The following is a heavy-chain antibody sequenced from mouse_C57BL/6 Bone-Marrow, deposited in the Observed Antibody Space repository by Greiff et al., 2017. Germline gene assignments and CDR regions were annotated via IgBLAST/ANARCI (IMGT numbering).Heavy chain of an antibody. J-gene: IGHJ2*01. D-gene: IGHD1-1*01. CDR2: IYPGDGDT. CDR3: ARCYYGSSPDY. Sequence: QVQLQQSGAELVKPGASVKISCKASGYAFSSYWMNWVKQRPGKGLEWIGQIYPGDGDTNYNGKFKGKATLTADKSSSTAYMQLSSLTSEDSAVYFCARCYYGSSPDYWGQGTTRTVSS. V-gene: IGHV1-80*01. CDR1: GYAFSSYW.